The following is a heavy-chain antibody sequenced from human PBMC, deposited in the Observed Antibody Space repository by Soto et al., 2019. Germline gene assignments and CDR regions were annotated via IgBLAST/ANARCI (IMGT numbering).Heavy chain of an antibody. D-gene: IGHD3-22*01. CDR3: ARQNYYDSSGYEPYFDY. Sequence: ESLKISCKGSGYSFTSYWIGWVRQMPGKGLEWMGIIYPGDSDTRYSPSFQGQVTISADKSISTAYLQWSSLKASDTAMYYCARQNYYDSSGYEPYFDYWGQGTLVTVSS. V-gene: IGHV5-51*01. CDR2: IYPGDSDT. J-gene: IGHJ4*02. CDR1: GYSFTSYW.